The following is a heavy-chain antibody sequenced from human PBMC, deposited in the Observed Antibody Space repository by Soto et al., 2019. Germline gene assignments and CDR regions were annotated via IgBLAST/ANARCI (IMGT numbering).Heavy chain of an antibody. Sequence: ASVKVSCKASVYTFTNYDINWVRQATGQGLEWVGWMNPNSGNTGYAQKFQGRVTMTRSTSIRTAYMELSSLRSEDTAVYYCARGARRFDYDVAEDYYYMDVWGKGTTVTVSS. D-gene: IGHD3-3*01. J-gene: IGHJ6*03. V-gene: IGHV1-8*01. CDR1: VYTFTNYD. CDR3: ARGARRFDYDVAEDYYYMDV. CDR2: MNPNSGNT.